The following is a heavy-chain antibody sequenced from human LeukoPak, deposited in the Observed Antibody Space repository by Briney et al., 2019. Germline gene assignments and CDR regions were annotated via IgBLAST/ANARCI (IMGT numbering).Heavy chain of an antibody. CDR3: AKDHEDILAGYYTPDY. CDR2: ISYDGSNK. V-gene: IGHV3-30*18. CDR1: GFTFSSYG. Sequence: GGSLRLSCAASGFTFSSYGMHWVRQAPGKGLEWVAVISYDGSNKYYADSVKGRFTISRDNSKNTLYLQMNSLRAEDTAVYYCAKDHEDILAGYYTPDYWGQGTLVTVSS. J-gene: IGHJ4*02. D-gene: IGHD3-9*01.